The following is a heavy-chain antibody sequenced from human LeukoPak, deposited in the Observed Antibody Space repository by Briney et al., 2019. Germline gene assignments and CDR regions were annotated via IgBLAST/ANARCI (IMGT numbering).Heavy chain of an antibody. Sequence: SGPTLVKPTQTLTLTCTFSGFSLSTSGVGVGWIRQPPGKTLECLALIYWDDDKRYSPSLKSRLTITKDTSKNQVVLTMTNVDPVDTGTYYCAHRRKDNSGWRSFDYWGQGTLVTVSS. D-gene: IGHD6-19*01. CDR2: IYWDDDK. V-gene: IGHV2-5*02. CDR3: AHRRKDNSGWRSFDY. CDR1: GFSLSTSGVG. J-gene: IGHJ4*02.